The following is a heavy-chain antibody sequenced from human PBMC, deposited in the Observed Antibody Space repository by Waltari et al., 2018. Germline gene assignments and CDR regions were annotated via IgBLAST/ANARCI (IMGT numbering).Heavy chain of an antibody. CDR1: GGSVTDTSYF. J-gene: IGHJ4*02. CDR2: IYYEGNT. D-gene: IGHD2-2*01. CDR3: ARQGLYCRSSNCVGLAFSH. V-gene: IGHV4-39*01. Sequence: QESGPGLLTPSETLSLTCAVPGGSVTDTSYFWGWIRQAPGKGLEWLGYIYYEGNTNYSPSLNIRASISGDTSQKQFSLKLTSVTATDTAVYYCARQGLYCRSSNCVGLAFSHWGQGTLVAVS.